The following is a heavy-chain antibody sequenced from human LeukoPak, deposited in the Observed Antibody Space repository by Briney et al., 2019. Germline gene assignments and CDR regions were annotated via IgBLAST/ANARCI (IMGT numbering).Heavy chain of an antibody. CDR2: IWYDGSNK. CDR1: GFTFSSYG. Sequence: GGSLRLSCAASGFTFSSYGMHWVRQAPGKGLEWVAVIWYDGSNKYYADSVKGRFTISRDNSKNTLYLQMNSLRAEDTAVYYCARDYPDYGSGSYQGIGWGQGTLVTVAS. D-gene: IGHD3-10*01. V-gene: IGHV3-33*01. CDR3: ARDYPDYGSGSYQGIG. J-gene: IGHJ4*02.